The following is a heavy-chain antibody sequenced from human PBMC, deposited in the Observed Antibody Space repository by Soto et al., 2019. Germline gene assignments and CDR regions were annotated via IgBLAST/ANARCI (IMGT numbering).Heavy chain of an antibody. CDR2: IKQDGSEK. V-gene: IGHV3-7*01. CDR1: GVNISSFG. Sequence: WGPLRLSCAASGVNISSFGMRWIRQAQGKGLEWVANIKQDGSEKYYVDSVKGRFTISRDNAKNSLYLQMNSLRAEDTAVYYCARDLGIQLFLHGVDVWGQGTTVTVSS. CDR3: ARDLGIQLFLHGVDV. D-gene: IGHD5-18*01. J-gene: IGHJ6*02.